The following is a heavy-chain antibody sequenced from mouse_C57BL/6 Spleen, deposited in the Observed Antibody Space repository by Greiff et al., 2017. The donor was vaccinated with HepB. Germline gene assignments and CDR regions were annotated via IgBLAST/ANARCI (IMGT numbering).Heavy chain of an antibody. CDR2: ISDGGSYT. D-gene: IGHD2-5*01. V-gene: IGHV5-4*03. CDR1: GFTFSSYA. CDR3: ARASYYSNYGRDYYAMDY. Sequence: EVKLVESGGGLVKPGGSLKLSCAASGFTFSSYAMSWVRQTPEKRLEWVATISDGGSYTYYPDNVKGRFTISRDNAKNNLYLQMSHLKSEDTAMYYCARASYYSNYGRDYYAMDYWGQGTSVTVSS. J-gene: IGHJ4*01.